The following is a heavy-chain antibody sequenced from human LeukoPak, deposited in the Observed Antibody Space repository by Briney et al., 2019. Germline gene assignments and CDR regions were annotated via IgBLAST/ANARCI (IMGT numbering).Heavy chain of an antibody. CDR1: GFTFSSYS. D-gene: IGHD2-2*01. V-gene: IGHV3-21*01. CDR3: ASLAEPIVVVPGH. CDR2: ISSSSSYI. J-gene: IGHJ4*02. Sequence: PGGALTLSCAASGFTFSSYSMNWVRQAPGKGLEWVSSISSSSSYIYYADSVKGRFTISTDNAKNSMYLQMNSLRAEDTAVYYCASLAEPIVVVPGHWGQGTLVTVSS.